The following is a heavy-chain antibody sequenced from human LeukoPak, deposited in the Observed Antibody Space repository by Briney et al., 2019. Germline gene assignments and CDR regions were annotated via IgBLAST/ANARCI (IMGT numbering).Heavy chain of an antibody. CDR1: GFTFSSYG. Sequence: PGGSLRLSCAASGFTFSSYGMHWVRRAPGKGLEWVAVISYDGSNKYYADSVKGRFTISRDNSKNTLYLQMNSLRAEDTAVYYCAKGESGNYWTHWGQGTLVTVSS. D-gene: IGHD1-26*01. CDR2: ISYDGSNK. J-gene: IGHJ4*02. CDR3: AKGESGNYWTH. V-gene: IGHV3-33*05.